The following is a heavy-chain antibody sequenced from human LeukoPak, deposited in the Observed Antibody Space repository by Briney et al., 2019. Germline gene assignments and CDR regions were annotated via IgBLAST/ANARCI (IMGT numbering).Heavy chain of an antibody. D-gene: IGHD2-2*01. V-gene: IGHV3-23*01. J-gene: IGHJ4*02. CDR1: GFTSSDYW. CDR3: AKDADIVVVPAARAPSDY. CDR2: ISGSGGST. Sequence: GGSLRLSCAASGFTSSDYWMHWVRQAPGKGLEWVSAISGSGGSTYHADSVKGRFTISRDNSKNTLYLQMNSLRAEDTAVYYCAKDADIVVVPAARAPSDYWGQGTLVTVSS.